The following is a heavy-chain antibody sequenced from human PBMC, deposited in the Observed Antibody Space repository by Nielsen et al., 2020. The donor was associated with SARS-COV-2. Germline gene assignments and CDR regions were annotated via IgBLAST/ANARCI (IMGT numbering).Heavy chain of an antibody. J-gene: IGHJ6*02. Sequence: GESLKISCAASGFTFSSYGMHWVRQAPGKGLEWVAVISNEGSNKYYADSVKGRFTISRDNSKNTLYLQMNSLRAEDTAVYYCAEERIAVAGTSVYYYGMDVWGQGTTVTVSS. D-gene: IGHD6-19*01. V-gene: IGHV3-30*18. CDR1: GFTFSSYG. CDR2: ISNEGSNK. CDR3: AEERIAVAGTSVYYYGMDV.